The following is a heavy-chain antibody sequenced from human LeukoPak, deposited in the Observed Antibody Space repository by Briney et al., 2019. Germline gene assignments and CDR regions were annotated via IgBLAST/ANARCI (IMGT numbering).Heavy chain of an antibody. CDR3: ARDDYGSGSYYPYYFDY. V-gene: IGHV3-21*01. CDR1: GFTFSSYS. J-gene: IGHJ4*02. D-gene: IGHD3-10*01. Sequence: GGSLRLSCAASGFTFSSYSMNWVRQAPGKGLEWVSSISSSSSYIYYADSVKGRFTISRDNAKNSLYLQMNSLGAEDTAVYYCARDDYGSGSYYPYYFDYWGQGTLVTVSS. CDR2: ISSSSSYI.